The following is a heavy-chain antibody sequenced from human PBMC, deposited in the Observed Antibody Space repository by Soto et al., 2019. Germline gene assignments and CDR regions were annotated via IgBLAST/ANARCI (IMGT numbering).Heavy chain of an antibody. CDR3: ARSSDGFYYYAGMDV. CDR2: ISGSGGGT. J-gene: IGHJ6*02. V-gene: IGHV3-23*01. Sequence: QPGGSLRLSCAASGFTFNSYAMTWVRQAPGKGLEWVSGISGSGGGTYYADSVKGRFTISRDNSKTTLYLQMDSLRAEDTALYYCARSSDGFYYYAGMDVWGQGTTVTVSS. CDR1: GFTFNSYA.